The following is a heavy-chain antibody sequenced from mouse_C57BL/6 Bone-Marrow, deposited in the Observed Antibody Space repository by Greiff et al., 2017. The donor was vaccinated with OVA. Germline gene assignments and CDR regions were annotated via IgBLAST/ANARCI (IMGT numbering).Heavy chain of an antibody. J-gene: IGHJ2*01. CDR2: IDPANGNT. CDR1: GFNIKNTY. V-gene: IGHV14-3*01. CDR3: ARSRLRQGGKFDY. D-gene: IGHD2-4*01. Sequence: SVAELVRPGASVKLSCTASGFNIKNTYMHWVKQRPEQGLEWIGRIDPANGNTKYAPKFQGKATITADTSSNTAYLQLSSLTSEDTAIYYCARSRLRQGGKFDYWGQGTTLTVSS.